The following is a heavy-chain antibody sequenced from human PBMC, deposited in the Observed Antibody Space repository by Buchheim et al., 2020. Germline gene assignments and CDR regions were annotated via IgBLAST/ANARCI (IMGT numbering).Heavy chain of an antibody. J-gene: IGHJ4*02. CDR3: ARRLDLQRNLAFDY. CDR1: GASMSSSSYY. CDR2: IYYNGNS. D-gene: IGHD4-11*01. V-gene: IGHV4-39*01. Sequence: QLQESGPGRVKPSETLSLTCYVSGASMSSSSYYWAWIRPRPGKGLEWIGSIYYNGNSNYNPSLKSRITMSIDTSKSQFSLKLSSVTAVDTGFYYCARRLDLQRNLAFDYWGQGTL.